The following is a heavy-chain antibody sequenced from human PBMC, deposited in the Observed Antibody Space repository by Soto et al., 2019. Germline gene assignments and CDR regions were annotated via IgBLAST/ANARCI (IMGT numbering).Heavy chain of an antibody. D-gene: IGHD3-22*01. CDR2: ISGSGGST. CDR3: AREYYYDSSGPYAFDI. Sequence: GSLRLSCAASGFTFSSYAMSWVRQAPGKGLEWVSAISGSGGSTYYADSVKGRFTISRDNSKNTLYLQMNSLRAEDTAVYYCAREYYYDSSGPYAFDIWGQGTMVTVS. V-gene: IGHV3-23*01. J-gene: IGHJ3*02. CDR1: GFTFSSYA.